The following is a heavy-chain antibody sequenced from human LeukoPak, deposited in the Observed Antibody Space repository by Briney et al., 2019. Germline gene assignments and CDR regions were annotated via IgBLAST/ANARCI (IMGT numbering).Heavy chain of an antibody. CDR3: ARRRTRGSGRAFDY. Sequence: PSETLSLTCAVYGGSFSGYYWSWIRQPPGKGLEWIGEINHSGSTNYNPSLKSRVTISVDTSKNQFSLKLSSVTAADTAVYYCARRRTRGSGRAFDYWGQGTLVTVSS. CDR1: GGSFSGYY. J-gene: IGHJ4*02. V-gene: IGHV4-34*01. CDR2: INHSGST. D-gene: IGHD3-10*01.